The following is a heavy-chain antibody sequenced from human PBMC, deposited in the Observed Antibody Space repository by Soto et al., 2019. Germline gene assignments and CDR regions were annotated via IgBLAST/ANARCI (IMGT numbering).Heavy chain of an antibody. V-gene: IGHV1-69*13. Sequence: SVKVSCKAAEGTLSSFGISLLRQVPVQGLEWMGSIIPLYGTTNYAQRFRDRVAFIADDSTNMIYMELMSLRSDDTVIYYCARDIPTYYDSSFDWSDPWGQGVLVTVSS. CDR2: IIPLYGTT. J-gene: IGHJ5*02. CDR3: ARDIPTYYDSSFDWSDP. CDR1: EGTLSSFG. D-gene: IGHD3-16*01.